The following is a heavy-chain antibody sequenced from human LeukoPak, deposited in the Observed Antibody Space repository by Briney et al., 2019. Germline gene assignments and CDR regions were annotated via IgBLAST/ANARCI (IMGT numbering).Heavy chain of an antibody. J-gene: IGHJ4*02. Sequence: PSETLSLTCTVSGGSISSYYWSWIRQPPGKGLEWIGYIYYSGSTNYNPSLKSRVTISVDTSKNQFSLKLSSVTAADTAVYYCAGSRGKLWFSYWGQGTLVTVSS. D-gene: IGHD5-18*01. CDR2: IYYSGST. V-gene: IGHV4-59*01. CDR1: GGSISSYY. CDR3: AGSRGKLWFSY.